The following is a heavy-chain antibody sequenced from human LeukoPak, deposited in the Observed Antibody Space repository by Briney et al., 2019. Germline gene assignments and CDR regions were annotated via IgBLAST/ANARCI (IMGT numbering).Heavy chain of an antibody. V-gene: IGHV4-39*01. CDR1: GGSISSTIYY. J-gene: IGHJ4*02. CDR3: ARVKKVDTSIDY. Sequence: KPSETLSLTCTVSGGSISSTIYYWGWIRQPPGKGLEWIGSIFYTGSTYYNPSLKSRVTISKDMSKNQFFLKLNFVTAADTAVYFCARVKKVDTSIDYWGPGTLVTVSS. D-gene: IGHD5-18*01. CDR2: IFYTGST.